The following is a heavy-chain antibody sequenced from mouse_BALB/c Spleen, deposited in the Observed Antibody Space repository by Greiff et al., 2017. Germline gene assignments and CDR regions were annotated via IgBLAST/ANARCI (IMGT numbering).Heavy chain of an antibody. CDR2: INSNGGST. J-gene: IGHJ3*01. CDR1: GFTFSSYG. CDR3: ARGRGAY. V-gene: IGHV5-6-3*01. Sequence: DVHLVESGGGLVQPGGSLKLSCAASGFTFSSYGMSWVRQTPDKRLELVATINSNGGSTYYPDSVKGRFTISRDNAKNTLYLQMSSLKSEDTAMYYCARGRGAYWGQGTLVTVSA.